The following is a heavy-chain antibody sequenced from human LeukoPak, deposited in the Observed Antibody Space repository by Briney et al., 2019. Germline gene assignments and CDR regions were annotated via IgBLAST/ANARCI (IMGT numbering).Heavy chain of an antibody. J-gene: IGHJ4*02. CDR1: GFTVSSNY. V-gene: IGHV3-53*01. D-gene: IGHD3-22*01. CDR2: IYSGGST. Sequence: GGALRLSCAASGFTVSSNYMSWVRQAPGKGLERVSVIYSGGSTYYADSVKGRFTISRDISKNTLYLQMNSLRAEDTAVYYCASGTRITMILGYWGQGTLVTVSS. CDR3: ASGTRITMILGY.